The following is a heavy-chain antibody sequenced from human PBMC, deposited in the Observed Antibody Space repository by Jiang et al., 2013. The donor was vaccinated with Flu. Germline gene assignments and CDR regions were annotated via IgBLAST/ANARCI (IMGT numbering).Heavy chain of an antibody. J-gene: IGHJ3*02. V-gene: IGHV1-3*01. CDR2: INAGNGNT. D-gene: IGHD1-26*01. Sequence: GAEVKKPGASVKVSCEASGYTFTNYGIHWVRQAPGQRLEWMGWINAGNGNTKYSQNFQDRVTITGNTSATTVYMEMSGLRSEDTAVYYCARGSGRNYAVSAGFDIWGQGTTVTVSS. CDR3: ARGSGRNYAVSAGFDI. CDR1: GYTFTNYG.